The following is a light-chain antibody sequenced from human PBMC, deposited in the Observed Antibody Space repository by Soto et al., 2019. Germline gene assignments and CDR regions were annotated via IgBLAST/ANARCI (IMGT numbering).Light chain of an antibody. V-gene: IGKV1-5*03. CDR3: QHYNSYSEA. CDR1: QSISTW. J-gene: IGKJ1*01. Sequence: DIQLTQSPSTRSASVGDRVTITCRASQSISTWLAWYQQKPGKAPNLLIYQASRLESGVPSRFSGGGSGTEFALTISSLQPDDFATYYCQHYNSYSEAFGQGTKVDIK. CDR2: QAS.